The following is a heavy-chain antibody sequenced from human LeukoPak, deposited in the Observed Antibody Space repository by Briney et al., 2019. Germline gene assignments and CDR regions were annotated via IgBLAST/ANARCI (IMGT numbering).Heavy chain of an antibody. D-gene: IGHD5-12*01. V-gene: IGHV5-51*01. CDR3: ARHPEVAGSAFDI. Sequence: GASLQISCEGAGSIFTSYWIGCVRQLPGKGLEWMGIIYPGDSDTRYSPSFQGQVTISADKSISTAYLQWSSLKASDTAMYYCARHPEVAGSAFDIWGQGTMVTVSS. CDR1: GSIFTSYW. J-gene: IGHJ3*02. CDR2: IYPGDSDT.